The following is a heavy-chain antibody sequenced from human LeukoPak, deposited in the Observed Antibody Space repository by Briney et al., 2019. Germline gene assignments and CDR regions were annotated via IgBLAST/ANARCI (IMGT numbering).Heavy chain of an antibody. Sequence: GGSLRLSCAASGFIFGIYTMSWVRQAPGKGLEWVSSISGSGGSTNYADSLKGRFTVSRDNAKNSLYLQMNSLRAEDTAVYYCASRNVLRYFDWFDPWGQGTLVTVSS. CDR1: GFIFGIYT. V-gene: IGHV3-23*01. J-gene: IGHJ5*02. D-gene: IGHD3-9*01. CDR2: ISGSGGST. CDR3: ASRNVLRYFDWFDP.